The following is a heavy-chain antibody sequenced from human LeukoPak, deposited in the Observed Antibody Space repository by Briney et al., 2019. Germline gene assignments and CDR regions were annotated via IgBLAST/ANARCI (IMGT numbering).Heavy chain of an antibody. Sequence: GASVKVSCKVSGYTVTELSMHWVRQAPGKGLEWMGGFDPEDDETIYAQKFQGRVTMTEDTSTDTAYMELSSLRSEDTAVYYCATAEPGIAAAGNDWFDPWGQGTLVTVSS. CDR2: FDPEDDET. J-gene: IGHJ5*02. D-gene: IGHD6-13*01. CDR3: ATAEPGIAAAGNDWFDP. V-gene: IGHV1-24*01. CDR1: GYTVTELS.